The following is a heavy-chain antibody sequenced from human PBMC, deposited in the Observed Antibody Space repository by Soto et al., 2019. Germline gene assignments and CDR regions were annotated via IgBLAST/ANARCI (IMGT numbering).Heavy chain of an antibody. CDR1: GFSLSTSGVG. CDR2: IYWNDDK. J-gene: IGHJ6*02. Sequence: SGPTLVNPTPTLTLTCTFSGFSLSTSGVGVGWIRQPPGKALEWLALIYWNDDKRYSPSLKSRLTITKDTSKNQVVLTMTNMDPVDTATYYCAHSGIAARPGLYYYYGMDVWGQGTTGTVS. V-gene: IGHV2-5*01. D-gene: IGHD6-6*01. CDR3: AHSGIAARPGLYYYYGMDV.